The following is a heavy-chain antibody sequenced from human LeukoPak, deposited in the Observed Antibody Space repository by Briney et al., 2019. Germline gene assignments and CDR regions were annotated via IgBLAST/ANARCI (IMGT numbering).Heavy chain of an antibody. CDR2: IKQDGSEK. Sequence: PGGSLRLSCAASGFTFSSYWMSWVRQAPGKGLEWVANIKQDGSEKYYVDSVKGRFTISRDNAKNSLYLQMNSLRVEDTAVYYCARDRSYGSGSLDIDYWGQETLVTVSS. J-gene: IGHJ4*02. CDR3: ARDRSYGSGSLDIDY. D-gene: IGHD3-10*01. CDR1: GFTFSSYW. V-gene: IGHV3-7*01.